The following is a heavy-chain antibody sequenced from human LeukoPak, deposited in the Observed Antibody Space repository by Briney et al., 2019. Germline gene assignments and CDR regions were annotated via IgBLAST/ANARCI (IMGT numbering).Heavy chain of an antibody. CDR3: ARGDVVVVAATDYYYYMDV. V-gene: IGHV1-69*05. Sequence: GASVKVSCKASGGTFSSYAISWVRQAPGQGLEWMGGIIPIFGTANYAQKFQGRVTITTDESTSTAYMELSSLRSEDTAVYYCARGDVVVVAATDYYYYMDVWGKGTTVTVSS. CDR2: IIPIFGTA. J-gene: IGHJ6*03. CDR1: GGTFSSYA. D-gene: IGHD2-15*01.